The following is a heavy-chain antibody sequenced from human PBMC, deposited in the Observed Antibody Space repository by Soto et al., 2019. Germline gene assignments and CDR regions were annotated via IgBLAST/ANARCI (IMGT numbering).Heavy chain of an antibody. CDR3: ARVGYSYGLHYYYGMDV. Sequence: ASVKVSCKASGYTFTGYYMHWVRQAPGQGLEWMGWINPNSGSTNYAQKFQGRVTITRDKSTSTAYMELSSLRSEDTAVYYCARVGYSYGLHYYYGMDVWGQGTTVTVSS. D-gene: IGHD5-18*01. V-gene: IGHV1-2*02. CDR1: GYTFTGYY. J-gene: IGHJ6*02. CDR2: INPNSGST.